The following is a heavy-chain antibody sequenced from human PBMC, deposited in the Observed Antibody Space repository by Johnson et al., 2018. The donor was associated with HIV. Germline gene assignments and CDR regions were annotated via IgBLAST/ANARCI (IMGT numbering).Heavy chain of an antibody. CDR2: IGTAGDT. CDR1: GFTFSSYD. CDR3: TKVLEVGANKDDAFDI. J-gene: IGHJ3*02. D-gene: IGHD1-26*01. V-gene: IGHV3-13*01. Sequence: EEQLVESGGGLVQPGGSLRLSCAASGFTFSSYDMHWVRQATGKGLEWVSAIGTAGDTYYPGSVKGRFTISRENAKNSLYLQMNSLRAEDTALYYCTKVLEVGANKDDAFDIWGQGTIVTVSS.